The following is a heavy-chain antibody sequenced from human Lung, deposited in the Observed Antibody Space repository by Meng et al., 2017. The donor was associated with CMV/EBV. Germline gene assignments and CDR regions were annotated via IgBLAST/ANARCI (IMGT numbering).Heavy chain of an antibody. V-gene: IGHV4-4*02. Sequence: QVQLQEAGPGLRKPSGTLSLTGAVSGGSIRSSNWWSWVRQPPGKGLEWIGEIYHSGSTNYNPSLKSRVTISVDKSKNQFSLKLSSVTAADTAVYYCASFPPPGKQWLVTDYWGQGTLVTVSS. CDR2: IYHSGST. CDR1: GGSIRSSNW. J-gene: IGHJ4*02. D-gene: IGHD6-19*01. CDR3: ASFPPPGKQWLVTDY.